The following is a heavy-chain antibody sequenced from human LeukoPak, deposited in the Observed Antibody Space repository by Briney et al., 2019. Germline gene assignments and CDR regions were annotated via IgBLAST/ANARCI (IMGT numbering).Heavy chain of an antibody. J-gene: IGHJ4*02. CDR2: IYYSGST. Sequence: SETLSLTCTVSGGSISSGDYYWSWIRQPPGKGLEWIGYIYYSGSTYYNPSLKSRVTISVDTSENQFSLKLSSVTAADTAVYYCARENYDILTGTNWGQGTLVTVSS. V-gene: IGHV4-30-4*08. CDR3: ARENYDILTGTN. D-gene: IGHD3-9*01. CDR1: GGSISSGDYY.